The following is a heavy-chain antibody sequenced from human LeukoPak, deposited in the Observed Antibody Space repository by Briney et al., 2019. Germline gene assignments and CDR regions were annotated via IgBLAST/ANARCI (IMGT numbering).Heavy chain of an antibody. CDR1: GFTFSSYR. CDR3: ASAPRGSGRYFEY. D-gene: IGHD6-19*01. Sequence: GGSLRLSCAASGFTFSSYRMTWVRQAPGKGLEWVSSISSSSSYIYYADSVKGRFTISRDNAKNSLSLQMNSLRAEDTAVYYCASAPRGSGRYFEYWGQGTLVTVSS. CDR2: ISSSSSYI. J-gene: IGHJ4*02. V-gene: IGHV3-21*01.